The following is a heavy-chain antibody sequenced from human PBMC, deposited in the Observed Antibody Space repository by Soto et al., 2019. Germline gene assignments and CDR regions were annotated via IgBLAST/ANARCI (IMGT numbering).Heavy chain of an antibody. V-gene: IGHV1-8*01. CDR3: ARVNYYGSGSYEDFFYYYGLDV. J-gene: IGHJ6*02. D-gene: IGHD3-10*01. CDR2: MNPNSGDT. Sequence: ASVKVSCKASGYTFSTYDINWVRQAPGQGLEWMGWMNPNSGDTGYAQKFLGRVTMTRDSSIRTVYMELSSLSSEDTAVYYCARVNYYGSGSYEDFFYYYGLDVWGQGTTVTVSS. CDR1: GYTFSTYD.